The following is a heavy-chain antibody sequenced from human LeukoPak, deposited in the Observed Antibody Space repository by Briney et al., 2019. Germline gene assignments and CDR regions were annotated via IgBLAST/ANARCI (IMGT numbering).Heavy chain of an antibody. D-gene: IGHD3-16*02. V-gene: IGHV4-59*12. CDR2: IYYSGST. CDR1: GGSISSYY. CDR3: ARGRYDYVWGSYRARAYYFDY. J-gene: IGHJ4*02. Sequence: SETLSLTCTVSGGSISSYYWSWIRQPPGKGLEWIGNIYYSGSTNYNPSLKSRVTISVDTSKNQFSLKLSSVTAADTAVYYCARGRYDYVWGSYRARAYYFDYWGQGTLVTVSS.